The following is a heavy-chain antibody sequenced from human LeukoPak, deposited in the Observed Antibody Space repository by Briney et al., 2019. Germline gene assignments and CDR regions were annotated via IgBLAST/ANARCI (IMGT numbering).Heavy chain of an antibody. CDR3: ARNCGDFYYYYMDV. CDR2: ISHSGST. CDR1: GGSFSGYY. D-gene: IGHD4-17*01. V-gene: IGHV4-34*01. J-gene: IGHJ6*03. Sequence: PSETLSLTCAVYGGSFSGYYWSWIRQPPGKGLEWIGEISHSGSTNYNPSLESRVTISVHTSKNQFSLKLSSVTAADTAVYYCARNCGDFYYYYMDVWGKGTTVTVSS.